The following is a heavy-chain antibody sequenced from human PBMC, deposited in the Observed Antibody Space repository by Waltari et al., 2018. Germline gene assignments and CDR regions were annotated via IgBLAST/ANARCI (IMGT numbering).Heavy chain of an antibody. Sequence: EVQLVQSGAEVKKPGESLKISCKGSGYSFTSYWIGWVRQMPGKGLEWMGIIYPGDSDTRYSPSFQGQVTISADKSISTAYLQWSSLKASDTAMYYCARTYYDFWSGYSDYYYYGMDVWGQGTTVTVSS. CDR2: IYPGDSDT. CDR3: ARTYYDFWSGYSDYYYYGMDV. J-gene: IGHJ6*02. V-gene: IGHV5-51*01. D-gene: IGHD3-3*01. CDR1: GYSFTSYW.